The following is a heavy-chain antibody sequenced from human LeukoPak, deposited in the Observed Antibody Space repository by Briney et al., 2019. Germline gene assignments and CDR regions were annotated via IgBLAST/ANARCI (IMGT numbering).Heavy chain of an antibody. Sequence: PSETLSLTCAVSGGSISSGGYSWSWIRQPPGKGLEWIGSIYYSGSTYHNPSLKSRVTISVDTSKNQFSLKLSSVTAADTAVYYCARLGAFDYWGQGTLVTVSS. V-gene: IGHV4-30-2*03. CDR2: IYYSGST. CDR1: GGSISSGGYS. CDR3: ARLGAFDY. D-gene: IGHD1-26*01. J-gene: IGHJ4*02.